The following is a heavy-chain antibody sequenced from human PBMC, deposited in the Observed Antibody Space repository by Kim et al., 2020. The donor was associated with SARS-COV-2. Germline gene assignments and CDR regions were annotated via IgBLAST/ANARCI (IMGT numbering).Heavy chain of an antibody. V-gene: IGHV1-46*01. CDR3: ASRGPTVTEAWGRFGYYYGMDV. CDR1: GYTFTSYY. Sequence: ASVKVSCKASGYTFTSYYMHWVRQAPGQGLEWMGIINPSGGSTSYAQKFQGRVTMTRDTSTSTVYMELSSLRSEDTAVYYCASRGPTVTEAWGRFGYYYGMDVWGQGTTVTVSS. D-gene: IGHD4-17*01. J-gene: IGHJ6*02. CDR2: INPSGGST.